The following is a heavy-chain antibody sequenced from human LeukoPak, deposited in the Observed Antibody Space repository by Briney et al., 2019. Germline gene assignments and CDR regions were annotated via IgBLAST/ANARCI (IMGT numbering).Heavy chain of an antibody. CDR1: GFTFSSSW. D-gene: IGHD3-10*01. Sequence: GGSLRLSCAASGFTFSSSWMHWVRQAPGKGLIWVSRVNGDGTGTIYADSVKGRFTISRDNAKNSLYLQTNSLSAEDTAVYYCARAGQEWFGELGFDQWGQGTLVIVSS. J-gene: IGHJ4*02. CDR2: VNGDGTGT. V-gene: IGHV3-74*01. CDR3: ARAGQEWFGELGFDQ.